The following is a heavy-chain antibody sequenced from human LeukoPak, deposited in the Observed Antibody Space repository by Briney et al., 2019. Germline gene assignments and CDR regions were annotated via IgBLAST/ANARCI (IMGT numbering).Heavy chain of an antibody. Sequence: KPSETLSLTCTVSGGSISSSSYYWGWIRQPPGKGLEWIGSVYYSGSTYYNPSLKSRVTISVDTSKNQFSLKLSSVTAADTAVYYCARGDCSGGSCHLFDYWGQGALVTVSS. J-gene: IGHJ4*02. D-gene: IGHD2-15*01. V-gene: IGHV4-39*01. CDR3: ARGDCSGGSCHLFDY. CDR1: GGSISSSSYY. CDR2: VYYSGST.